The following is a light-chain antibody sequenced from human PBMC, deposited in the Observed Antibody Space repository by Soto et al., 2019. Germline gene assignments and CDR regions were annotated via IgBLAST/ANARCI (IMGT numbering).Light chain of an antibody. CDR1: QSVSSSY. J-gene: IGKJ1*01. CDR2: GAS. V-gene: IGKV3-20*01. CDR3: QHYGSSPQT. Sequence: DIVLTQSPGTLSLSPGERATLSCRASQSVSSSYLAWYQQKPGQAPRLLIYGASSRATGIPDRFSGSGSGTDFTLTISRLEPEDFAVYYCQHYGSSPQTFGQGTKVDIK.